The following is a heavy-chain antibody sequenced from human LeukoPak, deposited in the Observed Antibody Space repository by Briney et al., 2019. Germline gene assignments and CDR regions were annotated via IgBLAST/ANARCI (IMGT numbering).Heavy chain of an antibody. CDR3: AKTSDQLLYSKFDF. V-gene: IGHV3-30*02. CDR1: GFTFSFYG. Sequence: GESLRLSCAPSGFTFSFYGMHWVRQAPGKGLEGGAFIQYDGSFKFYADSVQGRFSISRDNSKNTLFLQMNSLRADDTAVYYCAKTSDQLLYSKFDFWGQGTLVTVSS. CDR2: IQYDGSFK. J-gene: IGHJ4*02. D-gene: IGHD2-2*02.